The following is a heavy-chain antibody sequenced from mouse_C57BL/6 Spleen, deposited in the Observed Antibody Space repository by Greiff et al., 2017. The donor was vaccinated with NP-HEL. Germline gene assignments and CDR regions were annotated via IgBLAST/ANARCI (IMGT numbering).Heavy chain of an antibody. D-gene: IGHD1-1*01. CDR3: ARSPYYYGSSYGAMDY. J-gene: IGHJ4*01. CDR2: IDPSDSYT. V-gene: IGHV1-69*01. CDR1: GYTFTSYW. Sequence: QVQLQQPGAELVMPGASVKLSCKASGYTFTSYWMHWVKQRPGQGLEWIGEIDPSDSYTNYNQKFKGKSTLTVDKSSSTAYMQLSSLTSEDSAVYYCARSPYYYGSSYGAMDYWGQGTLVTVSS.